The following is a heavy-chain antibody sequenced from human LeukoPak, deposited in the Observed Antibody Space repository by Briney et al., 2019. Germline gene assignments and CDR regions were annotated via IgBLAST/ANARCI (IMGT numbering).Heavy chain of an antibody. CDR2: IKTDGSEK. Sequence: GGSLRLSCAASGFTFSNYWMSWVRQAPGKGLGWVANIKTDGSEKYYVDSVRGRFTISRENAENSLYLQMNSLRAEDTAVYYCARGGLRYFDYWGQGTLVTVSS. CDR3: ARGGLRYFDY. CDR1: GFTFSNYW. J-gene: IGHJ4*02. V-gene: IGHV3-7*01.